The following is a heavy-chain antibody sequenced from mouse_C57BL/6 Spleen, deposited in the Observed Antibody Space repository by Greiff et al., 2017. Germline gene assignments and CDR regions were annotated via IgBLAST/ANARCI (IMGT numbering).Heavy chain of an antibody. V-gene: IGHV5-17*01. CDR2: ISSGSSTN. Sequence: EVKLVESGGGLVKPGGSLKLSCAASGFTFSDYGMHWVRQAPEKGLEWVAYISSGSSTNYYADTVKGRFTISRDNAKNTLFLQMTSLRSEDTAMYYCARMGEYYYAMDYWGQGTSVTVSS. CDR3: ARMGEYYYAMDY. CDR1: GFTFSDYG. J-gene: IGHJ4*01.